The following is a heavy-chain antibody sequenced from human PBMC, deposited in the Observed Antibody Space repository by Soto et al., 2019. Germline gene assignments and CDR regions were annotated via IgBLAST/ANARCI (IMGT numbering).Heavy chain of an antibody. CDR2: INANNGGT. CDR3: ARAGTGIYYYYYGMDV. D-gene: IGHD6-13*01. J-gene: IGHJ6*02. CDR1: GYTFTSYC. V-gene: IGHV1-2*04. Sequence: QVQLVQSGAEVKKPGASVKVSCKASGYTFTSYCMHWVRQAPGQGLEWMGWINANNGGTNYAQKLQGWVTMTSDTSMRTAYMELSRPGSYDRARYSGARAGTGIYYYYYGMDVWGQGTTVTVSS.